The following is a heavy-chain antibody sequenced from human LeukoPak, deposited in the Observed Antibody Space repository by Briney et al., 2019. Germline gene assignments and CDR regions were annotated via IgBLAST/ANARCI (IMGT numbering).Heavy chain of an antibody. V-gene: IGHV3-23*01. CDR2: SSGSGGST. Sequence: GGSLRLSCAASGFTFSSYAMSWVRQAPGKGLEWVSASSGSGGSTYYADSVKGRFTISRDNSKNTLYLQMNSLRAEDTAVYYCARGELSLYPPLSYFDYWGQGTLVTVSS. D-gene: IGHD3-16*02. CDR3: ARGELSLYPPLSYFDY. J-gene: IGHJ4*02. CDR1: GFTFSSYA.